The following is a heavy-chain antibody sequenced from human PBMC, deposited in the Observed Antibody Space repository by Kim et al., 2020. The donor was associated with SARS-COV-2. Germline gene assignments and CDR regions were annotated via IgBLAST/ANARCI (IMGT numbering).Heavy chain of an antibody. CDR1: GFTFNYAW. V-gene: IGHV3-15*01. CDR3: ALESRRGWYFDL. D-gene: IGHD1-1*01. Sequence: GGSLRLSCAASGFTFNYAWMSWVRQGPGTGLEWVGRIKSKTDGGTTDYAAPVKGRFTISRDDSKNTLYLQINSLKIEDTAVYYCALESRRGWYFDLWGRGTLVTVSS. J-gene: IGHJ2*01. CDR2: IKSKTDGGTT.